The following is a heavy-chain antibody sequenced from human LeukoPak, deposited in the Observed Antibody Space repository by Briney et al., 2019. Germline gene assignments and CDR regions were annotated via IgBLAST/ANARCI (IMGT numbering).Heavy chain of an antibody. CDR1: GYTFTSYG. CDR2: IIPIFGKA. D-gene: IGHD3-10*01. V-gene: IGHV1-69*13. J-gene: IGHJ4*02. CDR3: ARDNYYGSGGNDY. Sequence: GASVKVSCKASGYTFTSYGIRWVRQAPGQGLEWMGGIIPIFGKANDSQKFQGRVTITANEYTSTVYMELSSLGSEDTYVYYYARDNYYGSGGNDYWGQGTLVTVSS.